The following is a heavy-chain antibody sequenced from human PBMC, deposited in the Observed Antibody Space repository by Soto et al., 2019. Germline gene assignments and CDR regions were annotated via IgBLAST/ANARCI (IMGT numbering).Heavy chain of an antibody. Sequence: GGSLRLSCAASGFVFSDFQFNWVRQAPGGGLEWLSSITATSAFTEYAESIEGRFTISRDNPNKLLFLHMDNLRPEDTAVYYCARDNLAFQGAFDLWGQGTLVTVSS. J-gene: IGHJ4*02. CDR2: ITATSAFT. V-gene: IGHV3-21*01. D-gene: IGHD3-16*01. CDR1: GFVFSDFQ. CDR3: ARDNLAFQGAFDL.